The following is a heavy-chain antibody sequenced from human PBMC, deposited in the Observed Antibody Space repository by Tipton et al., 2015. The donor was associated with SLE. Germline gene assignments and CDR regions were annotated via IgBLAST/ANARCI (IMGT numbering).Heavy chain of an antibody. CDR3: ARHPDFWSGQRWFDP. J-gene: IGHJ5*02. CDR1: GASFNGYY. V-gene: IGHV4-59*08. CDR2: IYYSGST. Sequence: TLSLTCAVSGASFNGYYWSWIRQPPGKGLEWIGYIYYSGSTNYNPSLKSRVTISVDTSKNQFSLKLSSVTAADTAVYYCARHPDFWSGQRWFDPWGQGTLVTVSS. D-gene: IGHD3-3*01.